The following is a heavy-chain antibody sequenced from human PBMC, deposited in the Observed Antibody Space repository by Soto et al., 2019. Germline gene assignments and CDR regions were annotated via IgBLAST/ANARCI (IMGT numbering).Heavy chain of an antibody. D-gene: IGHD4-17*01. CDR3: ARRTVTTLYDYGMDV. V-gene: IGHV4-59*01. J-gene: IGHJ6*02. CDR1: GGSISIYY. CDR2: IYYSGST. Sequence: PSETLSLTCTVSGGSISIYYWTLMRQAPGKGLEWIGYIYYSGSTYYNPSLKSRVTISVDTSKNQFSLRLNSVTAADTAVYYCARRTVTTLYDYGMDVWGQGNRVTVSS.